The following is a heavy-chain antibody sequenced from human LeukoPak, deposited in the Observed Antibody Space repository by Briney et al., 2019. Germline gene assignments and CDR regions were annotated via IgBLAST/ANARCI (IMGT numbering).Heavy chain of an antibody. Sequence: GGSLRLSCVASGFTFNNYWMHWVRQGPGEGLVWVSRIKSDGSTTGYADSVKSRFTVSRDNAKNTLYLHISSLRAENTAVNYCARKSAPRSGYDFWGQGTLVTVSS. CDR2: IKSDGSTT. CDR1: GFTFNNYW. V-gene: IGHV3-74*01. J-gene: IGHJ4*02. D-gene: IGHD6-6*01. CDR3: ARKSAPRSGYDF.